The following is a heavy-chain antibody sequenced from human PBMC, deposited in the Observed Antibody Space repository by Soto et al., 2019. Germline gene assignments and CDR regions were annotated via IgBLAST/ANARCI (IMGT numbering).Heavy chain of an antibody. CDR3: ARGQDIVVVPAATKGP. V-gene: IGHV3-30-3*01. J-gene: IGHJ3*01. Sequence: QVQLVESGGGVVQPGRSLRLSCAASGFTFSSYAMHWVRQAPGKGLEWVAVISYDGSNKYYADSVKGRFTISRDNSKNTLYLQMNSLRAEDTAVYYCARGQDIVVVPAATKGPWGQGTMVTVSS. D-gene: IGHD2-2*01. CDR1: GFTFSSYA. CDR2: ISYDGSNK.